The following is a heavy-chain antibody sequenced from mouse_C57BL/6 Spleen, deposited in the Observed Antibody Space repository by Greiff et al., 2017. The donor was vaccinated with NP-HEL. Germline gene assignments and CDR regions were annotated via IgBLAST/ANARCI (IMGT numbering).Heavy chain of an antibody. CDR2: INPNNGGT. V-gene: IGHV1-22*01. J-gene: IGHJ1*03. D-gene: IGHD1-1*01. CDR1: GYTFTDYN. Sequence: EVQLVESGPELVKPGASVKMSCKASGYTFTDYNMHWVKQSHGKSLEWIGYINPNNGGTSYNQKFKGKATLTVNKSSSTAYMELRSLTSEDSAVYYCAREFITSTHWYFDVWGTGTTVTVSS. CDR3: AREFITSTHWYFDV.